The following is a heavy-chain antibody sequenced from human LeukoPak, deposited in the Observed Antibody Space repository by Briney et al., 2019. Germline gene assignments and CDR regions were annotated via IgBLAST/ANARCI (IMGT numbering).Heavy chain of an antibody. Sequence: SVKVSCKASGGTFSSYAISRVRQAPGQGLEWMGGIIPIFGTANYAQKFQGRVTITADKSTSTAYMELSSLRSEDTAVYYCARGGEAAALIGTGEGEAQNLDYWGQGTLVTVSS. CDR2: IIPIFGTA. J-gene: IGHJ4*02. CDR1: GGTFSSYA. V-gene: IGHV1-69*06. D-gene: IGHD6-13*01. CDR3: ARGGEAAALIGTGEGEAQNLDY.